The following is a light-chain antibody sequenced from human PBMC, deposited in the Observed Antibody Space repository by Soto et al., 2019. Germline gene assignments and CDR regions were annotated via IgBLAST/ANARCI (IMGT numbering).Light chain of an antibody. CDR2: ANT. V-gene: IGLV1-40*01. CDR1: SSNIGPTYD. CDR3: QSYDSSLSGYV. J-gene: IGLJ1*01. Sequence: QSVLTQPPSVSGAPGQRVTISCTGSSSNIGPTYDVHWYQQLPGTAPKLLIYANTNRPSGVPDRFSGSKSGTSASLAITGLQAEDEADYYCQSYDSSLSGYVFGTATKVTVL.